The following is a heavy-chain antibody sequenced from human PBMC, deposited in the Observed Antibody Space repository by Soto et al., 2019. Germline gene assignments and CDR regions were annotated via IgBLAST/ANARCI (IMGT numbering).Heavy chain of an antibody. CDR3: ATLVGATYYYYGMDV. D-gene: IGHD1-26*01. CDR2: ISVSGAGT. CDR1: GSTFSSYA. V-gene: IGHV3-23*01. J-gene: IGHJ6*02. Sequence: GCLRLSCAASGSTFSSYAMSWVRQAPGKGLEWVSGISVSGAGTYYADAVKGRFTISRDNSKNTLYLEMNSLRDEDTAVYYCATLVGATYYYYGMDVWGQGTTVTVSS.